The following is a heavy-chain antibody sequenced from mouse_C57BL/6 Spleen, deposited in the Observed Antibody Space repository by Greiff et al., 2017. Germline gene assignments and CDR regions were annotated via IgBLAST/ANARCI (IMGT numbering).Heavy chain of an antibody. D-gene: IGHD2-5*01. Sequence: VQLQQSGTELVKPGASVKLSCKASGYTFTSYWMHWVKQRPGHGLEWIGNINPSNGGTNYNEKFKSKATLTVDKSSSTAYMQLSSLTSEDSAVYYCAKGLYYSKGYAMDYWGQGTSVTVSS. J-gene: IGHJ4*01. V-gene: IGHV1-53*01. CDR2: INPSNGGT. CDR1: GYTFTSYW. CDR3: AKGLYYSKGYAMDY.